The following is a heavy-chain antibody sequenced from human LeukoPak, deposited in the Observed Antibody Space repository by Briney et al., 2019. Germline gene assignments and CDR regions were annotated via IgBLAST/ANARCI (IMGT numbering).Heavy chain of an antibody. J-gene: IGHJ5*02. CDR3: ARCYYDSSGYSSSYTWFDP. D-gene: IGHD3-22*01. Sequence: GESLQISCQHSEFCFPNYCIGWGRQVPGKGLEWRGIIYTGDYDTSYSLSFKGQVTTSADKSSSPAYLQWSSLRASDTAMYYCARCYYDSSGYSSSYTWFDPWGEGTLVTVSS. V-gene: IGHV5-51*01. CDR1: EFCFPNYC. CDR2: IYTGDYDT.